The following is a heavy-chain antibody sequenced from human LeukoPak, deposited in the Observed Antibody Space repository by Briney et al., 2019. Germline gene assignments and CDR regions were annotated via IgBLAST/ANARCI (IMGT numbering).Heavy chain of an antibody. CDR3: ARGVVAATLFDY. Sequence: ETLSLTCAVSGGSISSGGYSWSWIRQPPGKGLEWVANIKQDGSEKYYVDSVKGRFTISRDNAKNSLYLQMNSLRAEDTAVYYCARGVVAATLFDYWGQGTLVTVSS. V-gene: IGHV3-7*03. CDR2: IKQDGSEK. CDR1: GGSISSGGYS. D-gene: IGHD2-15*01. J-gene: IGHJ4*02.